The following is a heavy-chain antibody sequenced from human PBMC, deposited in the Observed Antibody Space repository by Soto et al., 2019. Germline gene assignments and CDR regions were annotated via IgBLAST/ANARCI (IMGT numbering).Heavy chain of an antibody. CDR2: INHSGST. CDR3: ARRDFRLRNDY. CDR1: GGSVIGYY. Sequence: PSESLPFAGPVYGGSVIGYYWSWIRQPPGKGLEWIGEINHSGSTNYNPSLKSRVTISVDTSKNQFSLKLSSVTAADTAVYYCARRDFRLRNDYWGQGTLVTVSS. D-gene: IGHD5-12*01. V-gene: IGHV4-34*01. J-gene: IGHJ4*02.